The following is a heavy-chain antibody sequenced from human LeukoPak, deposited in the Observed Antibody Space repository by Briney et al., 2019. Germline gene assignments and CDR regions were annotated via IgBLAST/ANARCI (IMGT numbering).Heavy chain of an antibody. J-gene: IGHJ6*02. CDR1: GFTFTSSA. V-gene: IGHV1-58*02. CDR2: IVVGSSNT. D-gene: IGHD6-13*01. CDR3: AATIAADTVYYGMDV. Sequence: SVKVSCKASGFTFTSSAMQWVRQARGQRLEWIGWIVVGSSNTNYAQKFQERVTITWDMSTSTAYMELSSLRSEDTAVYYCAATIAADTVYYGMDVWGQGTTVTVSS.